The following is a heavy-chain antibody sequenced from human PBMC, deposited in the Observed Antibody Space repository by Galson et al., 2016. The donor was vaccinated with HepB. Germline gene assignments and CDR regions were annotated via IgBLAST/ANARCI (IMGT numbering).Heavy chain of an antibody. J-gene: IGHJ5*02. CDR3: VRPNSGWSDP. D-gene: IGHD7-27*01. CDR2: ISAHNNNT. CDR1: GYKFINYG. Sequence: SVKVSCKASGYKFINYGISWVRQAPGQGLEWMGWISAHNNNTIYSQRFQGRVTMTTVTATSTAYMELRSLRSDDTAIYYCVRPNSGWSDPWGLGTLVTVSS. V-gene: IGHV1-18*01.